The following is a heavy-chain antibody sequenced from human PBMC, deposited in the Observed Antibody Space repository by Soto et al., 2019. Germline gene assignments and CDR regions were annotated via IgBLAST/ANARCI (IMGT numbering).Heavy chain of an antibody. J-gene: IGHJ6*02. CDR3: AAEGGTTSYYYYYGMDV. V-gene: IGHV1-58*01. CDR1: GFTFTSSA. CDR2: IVVGSGNT. Sequence: SVKVSCKASGFTFTSSAVQWVRQARGQRLEWIGWIVVGSGNTNYAQKFQERVTITRDMSTSTAYMELSSLRSEDTAVYYCAAEGGTTSYYYYYGMDVWGQGTTVTVS. D-gene: IGHD1-1*01.